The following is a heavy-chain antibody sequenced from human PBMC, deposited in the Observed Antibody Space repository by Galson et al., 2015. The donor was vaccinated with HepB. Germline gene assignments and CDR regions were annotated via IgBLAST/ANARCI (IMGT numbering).Heavy chain of an antibody. CDR1: GFTFSNAW. V-gene: IGHV3-15*01. CDR2: IKSKTDGGTT. CDR3: TTSVGGDTEDAFDI. Sequence: SLRLSCAASGFTFSNAWMSWVRQAPGKGLEWVGRIKSKTDGGTTDYAAPVKGRFTISRDDSKNTLYLQMNSLKTEDTAVYYCTTSVGGDTEDAFDIWGQGTMVTVSS. J-gene: IGHJ3*02. D-gene: IGHD2-21*02.